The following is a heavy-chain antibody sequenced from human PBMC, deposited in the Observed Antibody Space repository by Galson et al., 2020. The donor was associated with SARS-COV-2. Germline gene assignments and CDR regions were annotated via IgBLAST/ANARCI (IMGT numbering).Heavy chain of an antibody. CDR3: ARSHYYGSDNWFDP. CDR1: GGSIISYY. CDR2: IYYSGST. Sequence: SETLSLTCTVYGGSIISYYWSWIRQPPGKGLEWIGYIYYSGSTNYNPSLKSRVSFSVDTSKNQFSLKLSSVTTADTAVYYCARSHYYGSDNWFDPGGQGTLVIVSS. J-gene: IGHJ5*02. V-gene: IGHV4-59*01. D-gene: IGHD3-10*01.